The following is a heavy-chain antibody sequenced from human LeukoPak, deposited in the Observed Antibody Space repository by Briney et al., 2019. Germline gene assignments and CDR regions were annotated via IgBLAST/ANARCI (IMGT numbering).Heavy chain of an antibody. J-gene: IGHJ5*02. CDR1: GYTFTSYG. Sequence: ASVKVSCKASGYTFTSYGISWVRQAPGQGLEWMGWISAYNGNTNYAQKLQGRVTMTTDTSTSTAYMELRSLRSDDTAVYYCARDVGDTWFGEMLRDWFDPWGQGTLVTVSS. V-gene: IGHV1-18*01. CDR2: ISAYNGNT. D-gene: IGHD3-10*01. CDR3: ARDVGDTWFGEMLRDWFDP.